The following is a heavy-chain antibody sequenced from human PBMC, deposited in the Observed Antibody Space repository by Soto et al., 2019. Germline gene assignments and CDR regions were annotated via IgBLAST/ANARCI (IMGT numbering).Heavy chain of an antibody. J-gene: IGHJ6*02. Sequence: QVQLVESGGGVVQPGRSLRLSYAASGFTFSSYGMHWVRQAPGKGLEWVAVISYDGSNKYYADSVKGRFTISRDNSKRTLYLQINSLRAEDTAVYYCEKGTYYYGSRSYYIPLYYYYYGMDVWGQGTTVTVSS. CDR3: EKGTYYYGSRSYYIPLYYYYYGMDV. D-gene: IGHD3-10*01. V-gene: IGHV3-30*18. CDR1: GFTFSSYG. CDR2: ISYDGSNK.